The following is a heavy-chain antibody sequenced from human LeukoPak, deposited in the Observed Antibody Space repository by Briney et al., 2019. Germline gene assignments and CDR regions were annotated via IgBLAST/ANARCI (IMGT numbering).Heavy chain of an antibody. V-gene: IGHV1-69*05. CDR1: GGTFSSYA. CDR2: IIPIFGTA. D-gene: IGHD6-13*01. J-gene: IGHJ4*02. CDR3: ARSVTAAGSKSGLFDY. Sequence: SVKVSCKASGGTFSSYAISWVRQAPGQGLEWMGGIIPIFGTANYAQKFQGRVTITTDESTSTPYMELSSLRSEDTAVYYCARSVTAAGSKSGLFDYWGQGTLVTVSS.